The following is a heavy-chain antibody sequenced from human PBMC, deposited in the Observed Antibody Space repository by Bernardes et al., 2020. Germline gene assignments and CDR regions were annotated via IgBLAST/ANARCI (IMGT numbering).Heavy chain of an antibody. CDR2: IYSDGST. V-gene: IGHV3-53*01. Sequence: GGSLRLSCAASGFTVSSNHMNWVRQAPGKGLEWVSVIYSDGSTYYADSVKGRFTISRDNFKNTLYLQLNSLRAEDAAVFYCARDRGATVKNGGYFDLWGRGTLVTVSS. CDR3: ARDRGATVKNGGYFDL. CDR1: GFTVSSNH. D-gene: IGHD4-17*01. J-gene: IGHJ2*01.